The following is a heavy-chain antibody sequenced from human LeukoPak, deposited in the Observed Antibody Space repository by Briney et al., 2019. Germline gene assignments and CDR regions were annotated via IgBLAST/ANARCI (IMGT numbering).Heavy chain of an antibody. J-gene: IGHJ3*02. CDR2: ISSSGSTI. CDR3: ARGMGSGYCSGGSCYPSSAFDI. D-gene: IGHD2-15*01. Sequence: TGGSLRLSCAASGFTFSTFAMIWVRQAPGKGLEWVSYISSSGSTIYYADSVKGRFTISRDNAKNSLYLQMNSLRAEDTAVYYCARGMGSGYCSGGSCYPSSAFDIWGQGTMVTVSS. V-gene: IGHV3-48*03. CDR1: GFTFSTFA.